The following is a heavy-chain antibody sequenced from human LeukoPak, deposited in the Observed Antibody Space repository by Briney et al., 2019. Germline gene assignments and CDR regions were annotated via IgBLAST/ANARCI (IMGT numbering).Heavy chain of an antibody. J-gene: IGHJ6*03. D-gene: IGHD3-10*01. CDR2: IYTSGST. CDR3: ARDRALLWFGELPSTYYYYYYMDV. Sequence: PSETLSLTCTVSGGSISSYYWSWIRQPAGKGLEWIGRIYTSGSTNYNPSLKSRVTMSVDTSKNQFSLKLSSVTAADTAVYYCARDRALLWFGELPSTYYYYYYMDVWGKGTTVTVSS. CDR1: GGSISSYY. V-gene: IGHV4-4*07.